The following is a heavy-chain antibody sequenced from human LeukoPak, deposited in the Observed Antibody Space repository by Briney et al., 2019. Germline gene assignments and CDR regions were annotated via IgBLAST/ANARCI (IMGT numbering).Heavy chain of an antibody. J-gene: IGHJ4*02. D-gene: IGHD2-21*02. CDR3: AKGGDSNGGVWDH. CDR2: ISSSSSYI. V-gene: IGHV3-21*04. Sequence: GGSLRLSCAASRFTFSTYTMNWVRQAPGKGLEWVSSISSSSSYIYYADSVKGRFTISRDNAKNSLYLQMNTLRAEDTAVYYCAKGGDSNGGVWDHWGQGTLVTVSS. CDR1: RFTFSTYT.